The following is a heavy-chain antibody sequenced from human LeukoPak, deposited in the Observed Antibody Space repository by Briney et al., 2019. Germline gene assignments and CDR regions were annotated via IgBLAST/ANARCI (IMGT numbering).Heavy chain of an antibody. CDR3: ARDFQWLRAMDV. CDR2: MSYDGGNK. CDR1: GFTFSDYA. J-gene: IGHJ6*02. V-gene: IGHV3-30-3*01. Sequence: GGSLRLSCAASGFTFSDYAMHWVRQAPGKGLEWVAVMSYDGGNKYYADSVKGRFTISRDNSKNTLYVQMSSLRVEDTAVYYCARDFQWLRAMDVWGQGTTVTVSS. D-gene: IGHD6-19*01.